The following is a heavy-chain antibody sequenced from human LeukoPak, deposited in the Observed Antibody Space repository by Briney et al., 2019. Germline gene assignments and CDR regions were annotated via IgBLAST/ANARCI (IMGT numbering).Heavy chain of an antibody. CDR3: ARRRTFYSGSYPFDY. D-gene: IGHD1-26*01. CDR1: GGSISSGGYY. CDR2: IYHSGST. Sequence: PSETLSLTCTVSGGSISSGGYYWSWIRQPPGKGLEWIGYIYHSGSTYYNPSLKSRVTISVDRSKNQFSLKLSSVTAADTAVYYCARRRTFYSGSYPFDYWGQGTLVTVSS. J-gene: IGHJ4*02. V-gene: IGHV4-30-2*01.